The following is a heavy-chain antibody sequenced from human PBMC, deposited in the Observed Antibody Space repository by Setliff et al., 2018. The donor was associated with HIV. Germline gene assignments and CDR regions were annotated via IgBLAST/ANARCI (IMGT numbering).Heavy chain of an antibody. CDR2: ISHSGNT. V-gene: IGHV4-59*11. J-gene: IGHJ5*02. CDR1: GDSINTHY. Sequence: SETLSLTCTVSGDSINTHYWSWIRQPPGKGLGWIGCISHSGNTNFNPSLNSRVTISLDTSKNQFSLRLTSLTAADTAIYYCARSTVGAGASFPWGRGILVTVSS. D-gene: IGHD1-26*01. CDR3: ARSTVGAGASFP.